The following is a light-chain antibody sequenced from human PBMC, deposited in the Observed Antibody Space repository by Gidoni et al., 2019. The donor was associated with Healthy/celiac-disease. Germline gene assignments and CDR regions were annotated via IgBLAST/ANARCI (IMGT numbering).Light chain of an antibody. CDR1: SPNIGINT. CDR3: AAWDDSLNGSVV. J-gene: IGLJ2*01. V-gene: IGLV1-44*01. CDR2: SNI. Sequence: QSVLTQPPSVSGTPGQRVTISCSGSSPNIGINTVNWYQQLPGTAPKLLIYSNIQRPPGVPDRFSGSKSGTSASLAISGLQSEDEADYYCAAWDDSLNGSVVFGVGTKLTVL.